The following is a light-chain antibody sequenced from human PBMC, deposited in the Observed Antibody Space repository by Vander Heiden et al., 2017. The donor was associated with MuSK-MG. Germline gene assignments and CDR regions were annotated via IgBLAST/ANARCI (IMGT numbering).Light chain of an antibody. V-gene: IGLV2-14*03. CDR1: SSDVGGYNY. Sequence: QSALTHPPPVSGSPGRSTTISCTGTSSDVGGYNYVSWYQQHPGKAPKLMIYDVSNRPSGVSNRFSGSKSGNTASLTISGLQAEDEADYYCSSYTSSSTRHVVFGGGTKLTVL. CDR3: SSYTSSSTRHVV. CDR2: DVS. J-gene: IGLJ2*01.